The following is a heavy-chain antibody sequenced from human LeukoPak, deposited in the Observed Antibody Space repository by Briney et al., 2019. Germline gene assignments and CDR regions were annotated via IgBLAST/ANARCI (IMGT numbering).Heavy chain of an antibody. D-gene: IGHD3-3*01. J-gene: IGHJ4*02. V-gene: IGHV4-59*01. CDR3: ARGAYDFRSGFQYYFDY. CDR1: GGSISSYY. CDR2: IYYSGST. Sequence: KPSETLSLTCTVSGGSISSYYWSWIRQPPGKGLEWIGYIYYSGSTNYNPSLKSRVTISVDTSKNQFSLKLSSVTAADTAVYYCARGAYDFRSGFQYYFDYWGQGTLVTVSS.